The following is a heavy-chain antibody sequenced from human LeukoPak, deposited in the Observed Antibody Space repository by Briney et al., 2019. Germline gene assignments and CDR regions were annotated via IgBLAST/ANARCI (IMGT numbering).Heavy chain of an antibody. CDR3: ATNSLTRRHHYFDY. CDR1: GFTFSSND. Sequence: GGTLRLSCAASGFTFSSNDRNWVRQAPGKGLEWVAFIMYTGSDKYYADSVKGGFTIARANSKNILFLQITIIATEDTADYYSATNSLTRRHHYFDYWGQGTLVTVSS. J-gene: IGHJ4*02. D-gene: IGHD6-6*01. V-gene: IGHV3-30*02. CDR2: IMYTGSDK.